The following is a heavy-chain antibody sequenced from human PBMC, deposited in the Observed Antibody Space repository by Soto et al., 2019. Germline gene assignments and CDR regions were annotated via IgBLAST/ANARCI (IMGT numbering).Heavy chain of an antibody. D-gene: IGHD6-13*01. CDR3: AKCQTLGYSSSWSPFDY. CDR1: GFTFSSYA. CDR2: ISGSGGST. V-gene: IGHV3-23*01. J-gene: IGHJ4*02. Sequence: PGGSLRLSCAASGFTFSSYAMSWVRQAPGKGLEWVSAISGSGGSTYYADSVKGRFTISRDNSKNTLYLQMNSLRAEDTAVYYCAKCQTLGYSSSWSPFDYWGQGTLGTVSS.